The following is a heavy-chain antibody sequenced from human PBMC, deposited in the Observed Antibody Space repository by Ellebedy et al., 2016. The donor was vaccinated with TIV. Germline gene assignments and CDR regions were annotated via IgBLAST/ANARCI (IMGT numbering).Heavy chain of an antibody. CDR2: ISGGGST. D-gene: IGHD2-15*01. CDR1: GFTFSDYG. Sequence: PGGSLRLSCAASGFTFSDYGMSWVRQAPGKGLEWVSTISGGGSTYYADSVKCRFTISRDLSKNILYLQMNSLRAEDTAVDYCAKRRLTDGGDFDYWGQGTLVTVSS. V-gene: IGHV3-23*01. J-gene: IGHJ4*02. CDR3: AKRRLTDGGDFDY.